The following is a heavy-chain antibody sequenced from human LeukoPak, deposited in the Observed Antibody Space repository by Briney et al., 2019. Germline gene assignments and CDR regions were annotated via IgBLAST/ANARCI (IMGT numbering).Heavy chain of an antibody. Sequence: SETLSLTCTVSGGSISSYYWSWIRQPPGKGLEWNGYIYYSGSTNYNPSLKSRVTISVDTSKNQFSLKLSSVTAADTAVYYCARGGGAYYDNSGYYRGGSEFDYWGQGTLVTVSS. J-gene: IGHJ4*02. CDR2: IYYSGST. D-gene: IGHD3-22*01. CDR3: ARGGGAYYDNSGYYRGGSEFDY. V-gene: IGHV4-59*01. CDR1: GGSISSYY.